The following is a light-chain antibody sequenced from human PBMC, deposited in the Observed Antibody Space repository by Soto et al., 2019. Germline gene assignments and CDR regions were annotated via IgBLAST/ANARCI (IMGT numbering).Light chain of an antibody. Sequence: QSALTQPPSASGSPGQSVTISCTGTSSDVGGYNYDSWYQQHPGKAPKLMIYEVSKRPSGVPDRFSGSKSGNTASLTVSGLQSDDEYDYYCSSYAGSNNFVVFGGGTKLTVL. CDR1: SSDVGGYNY. CDR2: EVS. CDR3: SSYAGSNNFVV. V-gene: IGLV2-8*01. J-gene: IGLJ2*01.